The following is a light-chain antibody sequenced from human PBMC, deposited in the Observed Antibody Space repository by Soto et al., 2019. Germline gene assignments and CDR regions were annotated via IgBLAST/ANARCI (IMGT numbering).Light chain of an antibody. CDR2: HAS. Sequence: DIQMTQSPSTLSASIGDRVTISCRASENIGRWLAWYQQKPGTAPNLLIYHASNLRGGVPSRFSGGGSGTEFTLTISSVQPDDIATYSCQQYNSYSLTFGQGTKVEIK. CDR1: ENIGRW. V-gene: IGKV1-5*01. CDR3: QQYNSYSLT. J-gene: IGKJ1*01.